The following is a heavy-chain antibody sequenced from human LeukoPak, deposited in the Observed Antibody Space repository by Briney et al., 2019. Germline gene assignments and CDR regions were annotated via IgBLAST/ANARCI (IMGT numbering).Heavy chain of an antibody. J-gene: IGHJ5*02. D-gene: IGHD2-2*02. CDR1: GYTFTSYG. CDR2: ISAYNDNT. Sequence: GASVKVSCKASGYTFTSYGISWVRQAPGQGLEWMGWISAYNDNTNYAQKLQGRVTMTTDTSTSTAYMELRSLRSDDTAVYYCARDPRYCSSTSCYIDNWFDPWGQGTLVTVSS. CDR3: ARDPRYCSSTSCYIDNWFDP. V-gene: IGHV1-18*01.